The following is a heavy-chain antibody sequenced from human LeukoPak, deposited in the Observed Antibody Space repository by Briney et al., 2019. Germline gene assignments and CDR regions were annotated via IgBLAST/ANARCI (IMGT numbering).Heavy chain of an antibody. CDR2: MSHNRGT. CDR3: ASYYASGVSAYNYYGMDV. J-gene: IGHJ6*04. V-gene: IGHV4-38-2*01. CDR1: GYSISSGYY. Sequence: SETLSLTCAVSGYSISSGYYWGWIRQPPGKGLEWIGSMSHNRGTYYNPSLKSRVTISMDTSKNQFPLRLSSVTAADTAVYYCASYYASGVSAYNYYGMDVWGKGTTVTVSS. D-gene: IGHD3-10*01.